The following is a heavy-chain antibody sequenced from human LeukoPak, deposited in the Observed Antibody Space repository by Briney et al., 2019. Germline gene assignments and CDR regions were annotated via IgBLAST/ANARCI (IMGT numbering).Heavy chain of an antibody. CDR1: GFIFSSYE. V-gene: IGHV3-48*03. Sequence: GGSLRLSCAASGFIFSSYEMSWVRQAPGKGLEWVSYISSSGRTMYYADSVKGRFTVSRDNAKNSLYLQMDSLRPEDTAVYYCARDPYSGNYGTYYYYYMDVWGKGTTVTISS. CDR2: ISSSGRTM. J-gene: IGHJ6*03. CDR3: ARDPYSGNYGTYYYYYMDV. D-gene: IGHD1-26*01.